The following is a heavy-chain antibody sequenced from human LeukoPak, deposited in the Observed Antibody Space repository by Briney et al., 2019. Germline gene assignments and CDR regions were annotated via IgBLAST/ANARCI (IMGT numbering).Heavy chain of an antibody. Sequence: ASVKVSCKASGYTFTSYYIHWVRQAPGQGLEWMGIINPSGGITTYAQKFQRRVTMTRDKSTSTVYMELRRLTSEDTAVYYCARDGKTAAGNNFDYWGQGTLVTVSP. CDR2: INPSGGIT. CDR3: ARDGKTAAGNNFDY. V-gene: IGHV1-46*01. J-gene: IGHJ4*02. CDR1: GYTFTSYY. D-gene: IGHD6-13*01.